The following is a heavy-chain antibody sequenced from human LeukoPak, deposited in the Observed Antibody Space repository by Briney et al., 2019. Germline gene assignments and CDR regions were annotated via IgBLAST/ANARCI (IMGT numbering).Heavy chain of an antibody. CDR1: GFTFSSYG. D-gene: IGHD2-2*01. CDR2: IRYDGSNK. J-gene: IGHJ4*02. Sequence: PGGSLRLSCAASGFTFSSYGMHWVRQAPGKGLEWVAFIRYDGSNKYYADSVKGRFTISRDNSKNTLYLQMNSLRAEDTAVYYCAKDSALPDIVVVPAAKGFDYWGQGTLVTVSS. V-gene: IGHV3-30*02. CDR3: AKDSALPDIVVVPAAKGFDY.